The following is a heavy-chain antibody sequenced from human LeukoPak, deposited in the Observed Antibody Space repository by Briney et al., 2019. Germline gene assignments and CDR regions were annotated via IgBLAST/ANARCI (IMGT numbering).Heavy chain of an antibody. Sequence: SVKVSCKASGGTFSSYAISWVRQAPGQGLEWMGGIIPIFGTANYAQKFQGRVTITADESTSTAYMELGSLRSEDTAVYYCARDKSRRDGYNRRPPPQNYYYYYGMDVWGQGTTVTVSS. CDR1: GGTFSSYA. V-gene: IGHV1-69*13. J-gene: IGHJ6*02. CDR2: IIPIFGTA. D-gene: IGHD5-24*01. CDR3: ARDKSRRDGYNRRPPPQNYYYYYGMDV.